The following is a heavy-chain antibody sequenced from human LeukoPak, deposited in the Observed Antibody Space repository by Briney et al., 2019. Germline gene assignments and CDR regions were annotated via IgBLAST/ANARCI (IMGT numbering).Heavy chain of an antibody. V-gene: IGHV4-39*01. CDR2: IYYSGST. D-gene: IGHD6-19*01. J-gene: IGHJ4*02. Sequence: TSETLSLTCTVSGGSIRSSSYYWGWIRQPPGKGLEWIWSIYYSGSTYYNASLKSRGTISVDTSKNQFSLKLNSVTAADTAVYFCARQVVAVAGTGYFDYWGQGTLVTVSS. CDR3: ARQVVAVAGTGYFDY. CDR1: GGSIRSSSYY.